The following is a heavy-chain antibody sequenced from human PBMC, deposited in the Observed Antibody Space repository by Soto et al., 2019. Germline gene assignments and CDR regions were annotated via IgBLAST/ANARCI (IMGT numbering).Heavy chain of an antibody. D-gene: IGHD5-18*01. Sequence: QVQLVQSGAEVKKPGSSVKVSCKASGGTFSTYAISWVRQAPGQGLEWMGGIIPIYGTATYAQKFQGRVTITADESTSTAYMELSSLRSEDTAMYYCATDLDHRGYSYGYFDYWGQGTLVTVSS. CDR2: IIPIYGTA. CDR3: ATDLDHRGYSYGYFDY. J-gene: IGHJ4*02. CDR1: GGTFSTYA. V-gene: IGHV1-69*01.